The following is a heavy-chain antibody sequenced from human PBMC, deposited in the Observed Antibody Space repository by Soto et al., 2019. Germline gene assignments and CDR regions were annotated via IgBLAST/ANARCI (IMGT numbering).Heavy chain of an antibody. D-gene: IGHD3-9*01. J-gene: IGHJ4*02. CDR1: GGSISSGGYY. CDR2: IYYSGST. Sequence: QVQLQESGPGLVKPSQTLSLTCTVSGGSISSGGYYWSWIRQHPGKGLEWIGYIYYSGSTYYNPSLKSRVTISVDTSKKQFSLKLSSVTAADTAVYYCARELYYDILTGYPQYYFDYWGQGTLVTVSS. CDR3: ARELYYDILTGYPQYYFDY. V-gene: IGHV4-31*03.